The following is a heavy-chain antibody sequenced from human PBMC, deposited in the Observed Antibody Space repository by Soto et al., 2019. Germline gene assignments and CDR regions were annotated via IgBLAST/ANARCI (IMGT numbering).Heavy chain of an antibody. Sequence: GGSLRLSCAASGFTFSSYAMHWVRQAPGKGLEWVAVISYDGSNKYYADSVKGRFTISRDNSKNTLYLQMNSLRAEDTAVYYCAKTPSGVTMIVVVPMHPFDYWGQGTLVTVSS. J-gene: IGHJ4*02. CDR1: GFTFSSYA. D-gene: IGHD3-22*01. CDR3: AKTPSGVTMIVVVPMHPFDY. CDR2: ISYDGSNK. V-gene: IGHV3-30-3*02.